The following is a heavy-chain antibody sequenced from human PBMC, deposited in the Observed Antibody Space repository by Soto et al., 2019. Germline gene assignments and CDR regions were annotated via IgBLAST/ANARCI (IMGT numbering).Heavy chain of an antibody. D-gene: IGHD3-16*01. J-gene: IGHJ4*02. CDR3: VRVGFNSHYDFDY. Sequence: QVQLVQSGAEVKKPGASVKVSCKASGYTFNSYYIHWVRQAPGQGLEWMGWINPNSDVTSYAQSFPERVTMTSDMPITKAYMELTRLRSDDTAVYYCVRVGFNSHYDFDYWGQGTLITVSS. CDR2: INPNSDVT. V-gene: IGHV1-2*02. CDR1: GYTFNSYY.